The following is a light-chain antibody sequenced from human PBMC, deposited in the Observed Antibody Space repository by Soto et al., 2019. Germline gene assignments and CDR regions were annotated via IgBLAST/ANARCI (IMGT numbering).Light chain of an antibody. V-gene: IGLV2-8*01. Sequence: QSALTQPPSASGSPGQSVNISCTGTKNDIGGYNYVSWYQQHPGKAPKLMIYEVSKRPSGVPDRFSGSKSGNTASLTVSGLQAEDEADYYCSSYAGSNNYVFGTGTKVTVL. CDR2: EVS. CDR3: SSYAGSNNYV. J-gene: IGLJ1*01. CDR1: KNDIGGYNY.